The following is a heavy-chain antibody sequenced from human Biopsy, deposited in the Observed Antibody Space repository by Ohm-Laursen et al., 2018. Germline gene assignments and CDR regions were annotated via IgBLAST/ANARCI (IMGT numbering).Heavy chain of an antibody. Sequence: SSVKVSCKASGGTSSNFAINWVRQAPGQGLECMGRIIPLIGLTNYAQKFQGRVTITADKFTNTVYMELSSLRSDDTAVYFCARDCNGDNCGVDLWGQGTLVTVS. D-gene: IGHD2-15*01. J-gene: IGHJ5*02. V-gene: IGHV1-69*04. CDR2: IIPLIGLT. CDR1: GGTSSNFA. CDR3: ARDCNGDNCGVDL.